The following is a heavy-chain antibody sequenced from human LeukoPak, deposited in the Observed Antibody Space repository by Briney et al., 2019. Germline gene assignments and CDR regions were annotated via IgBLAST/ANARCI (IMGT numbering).Heavy chain of an antibody. V-gene: IGHV4-39*07. D-gene: IGHD2-2*01. CDR1: GGSISSSSYF. CDR3: ARENSLLLSGGFYYYINV. CDR2: FYYSGST. J-gene: IGHJ6*03. Sequence: SETLSLTCTVSGGSISSSSYFWGWIRQPPAKGLEWIGSFYYSGSTYYNPSLKSRVTISVDTSKNQFSLKLTSVTAADTAVYYCARENSLLLSGGFYYYINVWGKGTTVTVSS.